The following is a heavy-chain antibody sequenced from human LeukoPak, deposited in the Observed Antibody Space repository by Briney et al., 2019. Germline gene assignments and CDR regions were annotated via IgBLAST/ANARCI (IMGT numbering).Heavy chain of an antibody. D-gene: IGHD2-15*01. V-gene: IGHV3-7*04. CDR2: IKQDGSQR. J-gene: IGHJ4*02. Sequence: GGSLRLSCTASGFTFSDYWMTWVRQAPGKGPEWVANIKQDGSQRYYVDSVRGRFTISRDNAKNSLYLQMNSLRAEDTAVYYCAGGINYFDYWGQGTLVTVSS. CDR3: AGGINYFDY. CDR1: GFTFSDYW.